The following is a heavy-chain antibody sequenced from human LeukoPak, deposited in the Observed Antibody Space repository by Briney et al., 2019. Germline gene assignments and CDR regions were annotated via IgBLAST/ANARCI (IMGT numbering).Heavy chain of an antibody. CDR2: INPSGGST. CDR1: GYTFTSYY. D-gene: IGHD3-3*01. J-gene: IGHJ4*02. CDR3: ARDFGKYDFWSGYHFDY. Sequence: ASVKVSCKASGYTFTSYYMHWVRQAPGQGLEWMGIINPSGGSTSYAQKFQGRVTMTRDTSTSTVYMELSSLRSEDTAVYYCARDFGKYDFWSGYHFDYWGQGTLVTVSS. V-gene: IGHV1-46*01.